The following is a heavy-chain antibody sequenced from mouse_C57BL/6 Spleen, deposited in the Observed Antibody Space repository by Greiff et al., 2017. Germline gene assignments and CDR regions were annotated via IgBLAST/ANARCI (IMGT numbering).Heavy chain of an antibody. V-gene: IGHV1-64*01. J-gene: IGHJ4*01. CDR3: AREGLDYGYAMDY. Sequence: QVQLQQPGAELVKPGASVKLSCKASGYTFTSYWMHWVKQRPGQGLEWIGMIHPNSGSTNYNEKFKSKATLTVDKSSSTAYMQLSSLTSEDSAVYYCAREGLDYGYAMDYWGQGTSVTVSS. CDR2: IHPNSGST. D-gene: IGHD1-1*02. CDR1: GYTFTSYW.